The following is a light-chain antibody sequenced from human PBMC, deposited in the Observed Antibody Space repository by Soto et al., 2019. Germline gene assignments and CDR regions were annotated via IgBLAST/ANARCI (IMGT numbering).Light chain of an antibody. CDR1: QSLLFSSNKKYY. V-gene: IGKV4-1*01. J-gene: IGKJ4*01. Sequence: DIVMTQSPPSLAVSLGEGGTINCKSSQSLLFSSNKKYYLAWYQQRTGQPPKLXIYWASSRESGVPDRFTGSGSGTDFNLSISSLQAADVAVYYCQQFYSSPLTFGGGTKVDIK. CDR3: QQFYSSPLT. CDR2: WAS.